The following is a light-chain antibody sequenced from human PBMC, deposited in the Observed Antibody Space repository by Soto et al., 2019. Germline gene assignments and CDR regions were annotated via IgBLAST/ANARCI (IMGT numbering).Light chain of an antibody. Sequence: EIVMTQSPATLSVSPGERATLSCRASQSVNSNLAWYQHKPGQAPRLLIYGASTRATGIPARFSGSGSGTEFTLTISSLQSEDFAVYYCQQYNNWLTWTFGQGTKVEVK. CDR1: QSVNSN. CDR2: GAS. J-gene: IGKJ1*01. CDR3: QQYNNWLTWT. V-gene: IGKV3-15*01.